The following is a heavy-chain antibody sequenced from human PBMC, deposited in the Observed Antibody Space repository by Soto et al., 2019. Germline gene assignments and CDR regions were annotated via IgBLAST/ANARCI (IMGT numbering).Heavy chain of an antibody. CDR1: GFTFSSYS. CDR3: ARNYYDFWSGLANPNWFDP. CDR2: ISSSSSYI. V-gene: IGHV3-21*01. J-gene: IGHJ5*02. Sequence: PVGSLRLSCAASGFTFSSYSMNWVRQAPGKGLEWVSSISSSSSYIYYADSVKGRFTISRDNAKNSLYLQMNSLRAEDTAVYYCARNYYDFWSGLANPNWFDPWGQGTLVTVSS. D-gene: IGHD3-3*01.